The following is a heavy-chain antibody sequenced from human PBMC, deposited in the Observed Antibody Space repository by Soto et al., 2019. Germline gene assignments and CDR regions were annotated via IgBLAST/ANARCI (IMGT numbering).Heavy chain of an antibody. CDR2: IYYSGTT. D-gene: IGHD1-26*01. CDR3: ARVVSGSYLDY. Sequence: QVQLQESGPGLVKASQTLSLTCTVSGGTITTGGHFWSWIRQYPGKGLEWIGYIYYSGTTHYNPSLKSRVPISIATSTNQFSLNLSSVTAADTAVYYCARVVSGSYLDYWGQGTLVTVSS. J-gene: IGHJ4*02. V-gene: IGHV4-31*03. CDR1: GGTITTGGHF.